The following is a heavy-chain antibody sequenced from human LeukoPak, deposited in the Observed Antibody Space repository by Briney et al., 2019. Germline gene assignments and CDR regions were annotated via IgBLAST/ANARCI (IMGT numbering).Heavy chain of an antibody. CDR1: GGSISSYY. Sequence: SETLSLTCTVSGGSISSYYWSWIRQPPGKGLEWIGYIYYSGSTNYNPSLKSRVTISVDTSKNQFSLKLSSVTAADTAVYYCARGYIGSRSRVWFDPWGQGTLVTVSS. CDR3: ARGYIGSRSRVWFDP. CDR2: IYYSGST. J-gene: IGHJ5*02. V-gene: IGHV4-59*01. D-gene: IGHD6-13*01.